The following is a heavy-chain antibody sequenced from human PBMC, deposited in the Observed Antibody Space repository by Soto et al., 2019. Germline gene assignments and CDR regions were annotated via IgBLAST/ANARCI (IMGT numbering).Heavy chain of an antibody. V-gene: IGHV3-23*01. CDR3: AKGRMAVAGLFFFQAEDGIRDVRSVSAFLLNRSSDL. D-gene: IGHD6-19*01. CDR2: HSGSGGST. Sequence: WVSAHSGSGGSTYYAESVKGRFTLSRDNSKNRLYLEMHSLRAEDMAVYYCAKGRMAVAGLFFFQAEDGIRDVRSVSAFLLNRSSDL. J-gene: IGHJ2*01.